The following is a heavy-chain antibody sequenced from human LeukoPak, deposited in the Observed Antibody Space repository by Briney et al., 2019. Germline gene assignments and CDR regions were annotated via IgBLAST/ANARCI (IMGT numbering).Heavy chain of an antibody. J-gene: IGHJ4*02. CDR3: ATDLTGSYQEDY. Sequence: VKVSCKASGYTFTDYYMHLVQQAPGKGLEWMGRFDPEDGETIYAEKFQGRVTITADTSTDTAYMELSSLTSEDTAVYYCATDLTGSYQEDYWGQGTLVTVSS. CDR1: GYTFTDYY. D-gene: IGHD1-26*01. CDR2: FDPEDGET. V-gene: IGHV1-69-2*01.